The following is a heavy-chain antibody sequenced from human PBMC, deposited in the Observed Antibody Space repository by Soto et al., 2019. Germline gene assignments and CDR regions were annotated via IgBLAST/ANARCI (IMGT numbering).Heavy chain of an antibody. CDR3: ARDAYYYGSGSSYGMDV. J-gene: IGHJ6*02. D-gene: IGHD3-10*01. V-gene: IGHV3-48*02. CDR2: ISSSSSTI. CDR1: GFTFSGYS. Sequence: PGGSLRLCYAAPGFTFSGYSMNSVRQAPGKGLEWVSYISSSSSTIYYADSVKGRFTISRDNAKNSLYLQMNSLRDEDTAVYYCARDAYYYGSGSSYGMDVWGQGTTVTVSS.